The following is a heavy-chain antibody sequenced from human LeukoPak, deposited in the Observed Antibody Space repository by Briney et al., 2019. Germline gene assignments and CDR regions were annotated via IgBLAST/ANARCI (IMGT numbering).Heavy chain of an antibody. CDR2: IKQDGSEK. D-gene: IGHD3-3*01. J-gene: IGHJ6*03. CDR1: AFTFSSYW. CDR3: ARDKHFGYKDV. V-gene: IGHV3-7*01. Sequence: GGSLRLSCEASAFTFSSYWMSWVRQAPGKGLEWVANIKQDGSEKYYVDSVKGRFTISRDNAKNSLYLQMNSLRAEDTAVYYCARDKHFGYKDVWGKGTTVTVSS.